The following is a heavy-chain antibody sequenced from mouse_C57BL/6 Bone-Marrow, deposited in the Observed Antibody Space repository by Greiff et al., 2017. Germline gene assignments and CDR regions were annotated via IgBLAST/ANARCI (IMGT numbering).Heavy chain of an antibody. J-gene: IGHJ1*03. V-gene: IGHV5-6*01. Sequence: EVKLMESGGDLVKPGGSLKLSCAASGFTFSSYGMSWVRQTPDKRLEWVATISSGGSYTYYPDSVKGRFTISRDNAKNTLYLQMSSLKSEDTAMYYCARVRITTGNFDVWGTGTTVTVSS. CDR2: ISSGGSYT. CDR3: ARVRITTGNFDV. CDR1: GFTFSSYG. D-gene: IGHD1-1*01.